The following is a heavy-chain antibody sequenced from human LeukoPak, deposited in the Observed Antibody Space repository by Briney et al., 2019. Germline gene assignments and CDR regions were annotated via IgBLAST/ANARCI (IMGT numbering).Heavy chain of an antibody. Sequence: GGSLRLSCAASGFTFSSYAMSWVRQAPGKGLEWVSAISGSGGSTYYADSVKGRFTISRDNSKNTLYLQMNGLRAEDTAVYYCANPWGSGWYFDLWGRGTLVTVSS. CDR3: ANPWGSGWYFDL. CDR1: GFTFSSYA. D-gene: IGHD7-27*01. V-gene: IGHV3-23*01. CDR2: ISGSGGST. J-gene: IGHJ2*01.